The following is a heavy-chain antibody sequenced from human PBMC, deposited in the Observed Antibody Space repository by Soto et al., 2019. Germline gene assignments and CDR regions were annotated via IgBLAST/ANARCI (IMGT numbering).Heavy chain of an antibody. V-gene: IGHV3-11*01. CDR1: GFTFSDYY. CDR3: ARAHPGIAAAVTDYYYGMDV. Sequence: QVQLVESGGGLVKPGGSLRLSCAASGFTFSDYYMSWIRQAPGKGLEWVSYISSSGSTIYYADSVNGRFTISRDNAKNSLYLQMNSLRAEDTAVYYCARAHPGIAAAVTDYYYGMDVWGQGTTVTVSS. CDR2: ISSSGSTI. D-gene: IGHD6-13*01. J-gene: IGHJ6*02.